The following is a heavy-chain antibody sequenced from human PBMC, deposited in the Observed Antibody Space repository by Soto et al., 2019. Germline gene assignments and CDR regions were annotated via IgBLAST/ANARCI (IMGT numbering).Heavy chain of an antibody. CDR3: ARQVGGGHCTNGVCYTYYYYMDV. Sequence: SETLSLTCTVSGGSISSYYWSWIRQPPGKGLEWIGYIYYSGSTNYNPSLKSRVTISVDTSKNQFSLKLSSVTAADTAVYYCARQVGGGHCTNGVCYTYYYYMDVWGKGTTVT. D-gene: IGHD2-8*01. J-gene: IGHJ6*03. V-gene: IGHV4-59*08. CDR1: GGSISSYY. CDR2: IYYSGST.